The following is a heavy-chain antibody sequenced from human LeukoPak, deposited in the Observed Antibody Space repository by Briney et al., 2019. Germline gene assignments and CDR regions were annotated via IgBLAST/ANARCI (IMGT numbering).Heavy chain of an antibody. Sequence: GGSLRLSCAASGFTFSSYAMHWVRQAPGKGLEWVAVISYDGSNKYYADSVKGRFTISRDNSKNTLYLQMNSLRAEDTAVYYCARVPIRFKAFDIWGQGTMVTVSS. CDR1: GFTFSSYA. CDR2: ISYDGSNK. V-gene: IGHV3-30-3*01. D-gene: IGHD3-3*01. CDR3: ARVPIRFKAFDI. J-gene: IGHJ3*02.